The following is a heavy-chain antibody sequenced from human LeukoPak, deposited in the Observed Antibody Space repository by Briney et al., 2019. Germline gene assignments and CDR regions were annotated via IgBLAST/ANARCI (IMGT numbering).Heavy chain of an antibody. J-gene: IGHJ6*04. CDR1: GFTFSSYA. CDR2: ISYDGSNK. D-gene: IGHD2-2*01. CDR3: ARDRLYCSSTSCEENYYYGMDV. V-gene: IGHV3-30-3*01. Sequence: GGSLRLSCAASGFTFSSYAMHWVRQAPGKGLEWVAVISYDGSNKYYADSVKGRFTISRDNSKNTLYLQMNSLRAEDTAVYYCARDRLYCSSTSCEENYYYGMDVWGKGTTVTVSS.